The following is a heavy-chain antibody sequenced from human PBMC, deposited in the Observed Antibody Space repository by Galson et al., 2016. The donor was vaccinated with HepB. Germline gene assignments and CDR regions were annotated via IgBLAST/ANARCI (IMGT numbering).Heavy chain of an antibody. D-gene: IGHD6-19*01. J-gene: IGHJ5*02. CDR3: ARMFPLYSSGWYVRGDGWFDA. V-gene: IGHV3-11*01. Sequence: SLRLSCATSGFTFSYYYMSWIRQAPGKGLEWVSYISGDGRTINYAASVKGRFTISRDNAKNSLYLHMNSLTGEDMAVYYCARMFPLYSSGWYVRGDGWFDAWGQGILVTVSS. CDR2: ISGDGRTI. CDR1: GFTFSYYY.